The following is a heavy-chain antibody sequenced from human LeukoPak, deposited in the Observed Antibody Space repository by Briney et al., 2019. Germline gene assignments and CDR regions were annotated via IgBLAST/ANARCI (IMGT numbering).Heavy chain of an antibody. Sequence: GGSLRLSCAASGFTFTSYSMSWVRQAPGKGLEWVSAISSSGGSTYYADSVKGRFTISRDNSKNTLYLQMNSLRAEDTAVYYCAKSQIYYYDSSGYSYDAFDIWGQGTMVTVSS. CDR1: GFTFTSYS. V-gene: IGHV3-23*01. D-gene: IGHD3-22*01. CDR3: AKSQIYYYDSSGYSYDAFDI. J-gene: IGHJ3*02. CDR2: ISSSGGST.